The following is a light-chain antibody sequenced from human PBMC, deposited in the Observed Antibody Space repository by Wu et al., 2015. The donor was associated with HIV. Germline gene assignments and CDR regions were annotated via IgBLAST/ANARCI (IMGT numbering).Light chain of an antibody. J-gene: IGKJ3*01. CDR1: QDISTW. CDR2: AAS. Sequence: DIQMTQSPSSVSASVGDRVTITCRASQDISTWLAWYQQKPGKAPKLLIYAASNLDSGVPSRFSGSGSGTDFTLTISVLQPEDFATYYCQQAHFFPFTFGPGTKVDLK. V-gene: IGKV1-12*01. CDR3: QQAHFFPFT.